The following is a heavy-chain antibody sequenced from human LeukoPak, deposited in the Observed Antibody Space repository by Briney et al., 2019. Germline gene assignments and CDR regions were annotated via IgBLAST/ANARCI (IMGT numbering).Heavy chain of an antibody. J-gene: IGHJ5*02. CDR2: ISGRSDDI. D-gene: IGHD1-26*01. CDR1: GYTFTTFG. Sequence: VASVKVSCQASGYTFTTFGISWVRQGPGRGLEWMGYISGRSDDINFAQNLQDRLTMTTDTSTSTAYMELERLTSDETAVYYCARDWDGWTASFDPWGQGTLVIVSS. CDR3: ARDWDGWTASFDP. V-gene: IGHV1-18*01.